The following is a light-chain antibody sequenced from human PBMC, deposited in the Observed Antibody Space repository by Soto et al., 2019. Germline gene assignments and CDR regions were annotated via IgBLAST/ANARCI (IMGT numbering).Light chain of an antibody. CDR1: QSISNW. J-gene: IGKJ1*01. Sequence: DIPITQSSSTLSASVGDRVTITCRASQSISNWLTWYQQKPGKAPKLLIYDASSLESGVPSRFSGSGSGTDFTLTISSLQPEDSATYYCQQSDSMPWTFGQGTKVDIK. CDR3: QQSDSMPWT. CDR2: DAS. V-gene: IGKV1-5*01.